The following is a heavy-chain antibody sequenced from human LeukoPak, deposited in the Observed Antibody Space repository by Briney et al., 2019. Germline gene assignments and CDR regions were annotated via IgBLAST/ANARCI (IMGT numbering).Heavy chain of an antibody. D-gene: IGHD3-3*01. CDR1: GGSLSDHY. Sequence: SETLSLTCAVYGGSLSDHYWSWFRQPPGKGLEWIGEINPRGSTIYNPSLKSRVTISVDTSKNQFSLHLSSVTPEDTAVYYCARDWNGNYFDYWGQGALVTVSS. CDR2: INPRGST. J-gene: IGHJ4*02. V-gene: IGHV4-34*01. CDR3: ARDWNGNYFDY.